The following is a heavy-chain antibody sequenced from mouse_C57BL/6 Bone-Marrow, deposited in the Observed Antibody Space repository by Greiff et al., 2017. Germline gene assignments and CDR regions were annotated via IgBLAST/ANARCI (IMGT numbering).Heavy chain of an antibody. V-gene: IGHV1-52*01. D-gene: IGHD1-1*01. Sequence: QVQLQQPGAELVRPGSSVKLSCKASGYTFTSYWMHWVKQRPIQGLEWIGNIDPSDSETHYNQKFKDKATLTVDKSSSTAYMQLSSLTSEDSAVYYCASPFYGSIWYFDGWGTGTTVTVSS. CDR1: GYTFTSYW. J-gene: IGHJ1*03. CDR2: IDPSDSET. CDR3: ASPFYGSIWYFDG.